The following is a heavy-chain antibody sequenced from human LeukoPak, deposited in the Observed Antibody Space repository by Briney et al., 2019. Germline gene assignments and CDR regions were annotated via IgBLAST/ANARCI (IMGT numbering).Heavy chain of an antibody. D-gene: IGHD6-13*01. V-gene: IGHV4-59*01. Sequence: SETLSLTCTVSGGSISSYYWSWIRQPPGKGLEWLGYIYYTGSTKYNPSLKSRVTISADTSKNQFSLKLSSVTAADTAVYYCASGYSSSWYYFDYWGQGTLVTVSS. CDR3: ASGYSSSWYYFDY. J-gene: IGHJ4*02. CDR1: GGSISSYY. CDR2: IYYTGST.